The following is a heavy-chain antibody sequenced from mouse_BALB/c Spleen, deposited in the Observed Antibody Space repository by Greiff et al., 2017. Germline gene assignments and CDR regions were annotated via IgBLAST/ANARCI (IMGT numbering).Heavy chain of an antibody. D-gene: IGHD1-1*01. J-gene: IGHJ4*01. CDR2: ISTYYGDA. CDR3: ARWASITTVVATDYYAMDY. Sequence: QVHVKQSGAELVRPGVSVKISCKGSGYTFTDYAMHWVKQSHAKSLEWIGVISTYYGDASYNQKFKGKATMTVDKSSSTAYMELARLTSEDSAIYYCARWASITTVVATDYYAMDYWGQGTSVTVSS. V-gene: IGHV1S137*01. CDR1: GYTFTDYA.